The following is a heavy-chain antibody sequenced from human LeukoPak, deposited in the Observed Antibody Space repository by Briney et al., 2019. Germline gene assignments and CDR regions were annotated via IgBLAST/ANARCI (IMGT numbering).Heavy chain of an antibody. CDR2: ISYDGSNK. CDR1: GFTFSTYA. V-gene: IGHV3-30-3*01. J-gene: IGHJ3*02. Sequence: PGGSLRLSCAASGFTFSTYAMHWVRQAPGKGLEWVAVISYDGSNKYYTDSVKGRFTIARDNSKNTLYLQMNSLRAEDTAVYYCARDGFNTVTPRSRNLGAFDIWGQGTMVTVSS. D-gene: IGHD4-17*01. CDR3: ARDGFNTVTPRSRNLGAFDI.